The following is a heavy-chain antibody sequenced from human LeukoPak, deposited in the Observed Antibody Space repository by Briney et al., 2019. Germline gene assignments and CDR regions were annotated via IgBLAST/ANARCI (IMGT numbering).Heavy chain of an antibody. CDR3: ARGPGSSGGNYVGDF. V-gene: IGHV3-23*01. Sequence: PGGSLRLSCAASGFTFSSYAMSWVRQAPGKGREWVSAISGSGGSTYYADSVRGRFTISRDNAKNTLYLQMNSLRAEDRAVYYCARGPGSSGGNYVGDFWGQGTLVTVSS. CDR2: ISGSGGST. CDR1: GFTFSSYA. J-gene: IGHJ4*02. D-gene: IGHD3-16*01.